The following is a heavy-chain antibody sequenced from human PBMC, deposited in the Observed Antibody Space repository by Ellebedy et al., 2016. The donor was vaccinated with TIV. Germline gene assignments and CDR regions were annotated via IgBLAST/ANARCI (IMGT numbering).Heavy chain of an antibody. J-gene: IGHJ6*02. CDR2: IIPIFGTA. D-gene: IGHD3-3*01. CDR1: GGTFSSYA. Sequence: SVKVSCXASGGTFSSYAISWVRQAPGQGLEWMGGIIPIFGTANYAQKFQGRVTITADESTSTAYMELSSLRSEDTAVYYCARTYYDFWSGFSYGMDVWGQGTTVTVSS. CDR3: ARTYYDFWSGFSYGMDV. V-gene: IGHV1-69*13.